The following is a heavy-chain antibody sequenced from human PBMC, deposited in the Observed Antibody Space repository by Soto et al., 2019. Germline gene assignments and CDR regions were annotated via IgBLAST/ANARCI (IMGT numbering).Heavy chain of an antibody. CDR1: GGTFSSYA. CDR2: IIPIFGTT. Sequence: QVQLVQSGAEVKKPGSSVKVSCKASGGTFSSYAISWVRQAPGQGLGWMGGIIPIFGTTNYAQKFQGRVTITADESTSTADMGLSSLRSEDTAMYYCARVVTVVKSFHYWYFDLWGRGTLVTVSS. D-gene: IGHD2-15*01. CDR3: ARVVTVVKSFHYWYFDL. V-gene: IGHV1-69*12. J-gene: IGHJ2*01.